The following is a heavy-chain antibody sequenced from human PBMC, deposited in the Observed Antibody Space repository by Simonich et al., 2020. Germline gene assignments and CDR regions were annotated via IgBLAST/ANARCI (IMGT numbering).Heavy chain of an antibody. CDR3: ARDRAARYYYYYYMDV. CDR1: GYTFTGYY. Sequence: QVQLVQSGAEVKKPGASVKVSCKASGYTFTGYYMHWVRQAPGQGLEWWGRGNPNSGGTKYAQKFQGRVTMTRDTSISTAYMELSRLRSDDTAVYYCARDRAARYYYYYYMDVWGKGTTVTVSS. V-gene: IGHV1-2*02. J-gene: IGHJ6*03. D-gene: IGHD6-6*01. CDR2: GNPNSGGT.